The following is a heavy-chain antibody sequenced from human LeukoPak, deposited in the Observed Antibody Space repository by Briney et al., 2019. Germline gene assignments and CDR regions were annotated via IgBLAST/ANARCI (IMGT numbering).Heavy chain of an antibody. D-gene: IGHD2-2*01. J-gene: IGHJ6*03. CDR1: GGSISSSSYY. V-gene: IGHV4-39*01. Sequence: SETLSLTCTVSGGSISSSSYYWGWIRQPPGKGLEWIGGIYYSGNTYYNPSLKSRVTISVDTSKYQFSLKLSSVTAADTAVYYCARRTSRYYMDVWGKGTTVTVSS. CDR3: ARRTSRYYMDV. CDR2: IYYSGNT.